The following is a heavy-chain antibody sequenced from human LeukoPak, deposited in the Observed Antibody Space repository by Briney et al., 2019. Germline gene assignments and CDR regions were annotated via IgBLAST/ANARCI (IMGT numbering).Heavy chain of an antibody. CDR3: AMLGGDYYDSI. D-gene: IGHD3-22*01. CDR2: ISSSSSYI. V-gene: IGHV3-21*01. Sequence: GGSLRLSCAASGFTVGSNTMSWVRQAPGKGLEWVSSISSSSSYIYYADSVKGRFTISRDNAKNSLYLQMNSLRAEDTAVYYCAMLGGDYYDSIWGQGTLVTVSS. CDR1: GFTVGSNT. J-gene: IGHJ4*02.